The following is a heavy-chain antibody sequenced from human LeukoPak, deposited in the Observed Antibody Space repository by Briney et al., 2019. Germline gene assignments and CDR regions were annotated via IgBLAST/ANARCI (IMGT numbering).Heavy chain of an antibody. CDR2: INAGNGNT. Sequence: GASVKVSCKASGYTFTSYAMHWVRQAPGQRLEWMGWINAGNGNTKYSQKFQGRVTITRDTSASTAYMELSSLRSEDTAVYYRARFGYCSSTSCYDYFDYWGQGTLVTVSS. CDR3: ARFGYCSSTSCYDYFDY. J-gene: IGHJ4*02. D-gene: IGHD2-2*01. CDR1: GYTFTSYA. V-gene: IGHV1-3*01.